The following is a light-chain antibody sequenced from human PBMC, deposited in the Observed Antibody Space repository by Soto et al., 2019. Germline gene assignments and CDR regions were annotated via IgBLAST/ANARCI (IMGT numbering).Light chain of an antibody. CDR2: GAS. V-gene: IGKV3-20*01. CDR3: QQFANSPRT. Sequence: EIVLTQSPGTLSLSPGERATLSCRASQSISTTSLTWYQQRPGQPPRLLIYGASNRATDIADRFSGSGSGTDFTLTISGVEPEDFAVYYCQQFANSPRTFGHGTRVEIK. J-gene: IGKJ1*01. CDR1: QSISTTS.